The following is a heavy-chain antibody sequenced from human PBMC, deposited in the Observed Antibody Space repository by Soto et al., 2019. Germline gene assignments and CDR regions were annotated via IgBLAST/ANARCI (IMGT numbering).Heavy chain of an antibody. Sequence: EVQLVESGGGLVQPGGSLRLSCAASGFTFSSYEMNWVRQAPGKGLEWVSYISSSGSTIYYADSVKGRFTISRDNAKNSLYLQMNRLRAEDTAVYYCARSPLGAVAFDYWGQGTLVTVSS. D-gene: IGHD6-19*01. CDR1: GFTFSSYE. J-gene: IGHJ4*02. V-gene: IGHV3-48*03. CDR3: ARSPLGAVAFDY. CDR2: ISSSGSTI.